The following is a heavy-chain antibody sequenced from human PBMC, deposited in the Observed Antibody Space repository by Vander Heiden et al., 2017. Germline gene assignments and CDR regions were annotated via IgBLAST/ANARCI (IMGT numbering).Heavy chain of an antibody. D-gene: IGHD2-2*01. CDR3: AQSSHCSSTSCSFDP. CDR2: IVPIFGTA. V-gene: IGHV1-69*01. J-gene: IGHJ5*02. Sequence: VQLVQSGAEVKKPGSSVKVSCKVSGGVFSSYAINWVRQAPGQGLEWMGGIVPIFGTAEYSQEFQGRVTITADESTTTAYLELTSLRSEDTAIYYCAQSSHCSSTSCSFDPWGQGTLVTVSS. CDR1: GGVFSSYA.